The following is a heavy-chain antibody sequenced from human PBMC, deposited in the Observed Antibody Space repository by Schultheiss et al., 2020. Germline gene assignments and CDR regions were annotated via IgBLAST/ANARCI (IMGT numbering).Heavy chain of an antibody. CDR2: ISYDGSNK. D-gene: IGHD2-15*01. CDR3: AKDGQGSSYYYYYYMDV. V-gene: IGHV3-30*18. J-gene: IGHJ6*03. Sequence: GGSLRLSCAASGFTFSSYSMNWVRQAPGKVLEWVAVISYDGSNKYYADSVKGRFTISRDNSKNTLYLQMNSLRAEDTAVYYCAKDGQGSSYYYYYYMDVWGKGTTVTVSS. CDR1: GFTFSSYS.